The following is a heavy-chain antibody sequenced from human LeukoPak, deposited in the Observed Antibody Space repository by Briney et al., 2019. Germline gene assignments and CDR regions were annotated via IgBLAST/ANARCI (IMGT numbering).Heavy chain of an antibody. D-gene: IGHD3-9*01. V-gene: IGHV1-18*01. J-gene: IGHJ5*02. CDR3: ARDRRYFDWLSISAGRGNWFDP. CDR2: ISAYNGNT. Sequence: ASVKVSCKASGYTFTSYGISWVRQAPGQGLEWMGWISAYNGNTNYAQTLQGRVTMTTDTSTSTAYMELRSLRSDDTAVYYCARDRRYFDWLSISAGRGNWFDPWGQGTLVTVSS. CDR1: GYTFTSYG.